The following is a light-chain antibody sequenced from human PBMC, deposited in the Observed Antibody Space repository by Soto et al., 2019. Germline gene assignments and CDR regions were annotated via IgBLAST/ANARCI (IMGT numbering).Light chain of an antibody. Sequence: QSALTQPASVSGSPGQSITISCTGTSSDVGGYNYVSWYQQHPGKAPKLMIYDVSNRPSGVSNRFSGSKSGNTASLTISGLXXXDEADYYCSSYTSSSTPLYVFGTGTKLTVL. CDR1: SSDVGGYNY. CDR3: SSYTSSSTPLYV. J-gene: IGLJ1*01. CDR2: DVS. V-gene: IGLV2-14*01.